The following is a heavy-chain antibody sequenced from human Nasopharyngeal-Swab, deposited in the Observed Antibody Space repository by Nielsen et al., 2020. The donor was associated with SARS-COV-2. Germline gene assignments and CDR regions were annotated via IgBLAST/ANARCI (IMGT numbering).Heavy chain of an antibody. CDR3: AKDKPVVPAAFVPNAFDI. CDR2: ISYDGSNK. J-gene: IGHJ3*02. D-gene: IGHD2-2*01. Sequence: GRQAPGKGLEGVAVISYDGSNKYYADSVKGRFTISRDNSKNTLYLQMNSLRAEDTAVYYCAKDKPVVPAAFVPNAFDIWGQGTMVTVSS. V-gene: IGHV3-30*18.